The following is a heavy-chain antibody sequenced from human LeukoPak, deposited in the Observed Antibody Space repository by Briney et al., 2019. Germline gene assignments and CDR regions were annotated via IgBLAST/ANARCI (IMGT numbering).Heavy chain of an antibody. Sequence: ASVKVSCKACGGTFISYAIRWVGQAPGQGLEWMGGIIPIFGTANYAQKFQGRVTITADTSTSTAYMKLSSLSSEDTAVYYCARDYRYDIVTGTNWCDPWGQGTLVTVSS. V-gene: IGHV1-69*06. D-gene: IGHD3-9*01. CDR2: IIPIFGTA. J-gene: IGHJ5*02. CDR3: ARDYRYDIVTGTNWCDP. CDR1: GGTFISYA.